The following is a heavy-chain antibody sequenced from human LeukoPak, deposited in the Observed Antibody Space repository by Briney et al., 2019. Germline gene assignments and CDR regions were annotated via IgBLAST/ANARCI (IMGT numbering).Heavy chain of an antibody. D-gene: IGHD3-10*01. CDR3: ARGRRVLLWFGELSPWFDP. CDR1: GYTFTSYA. Sequence: GASVKVSCKASGYTFTSYAMHWVRQAPGQRLEWMGWINAGNGNTKYSQKSQGRVTITRDTSASTAYMELSSLRSEDTAVYYCARGRRVLLWFGELSPWFDPWGQGTLVTVSS. CDR2: INAGNGNT. J-gene: IGHJ5*02. V-gene: IGHV1-3*01.